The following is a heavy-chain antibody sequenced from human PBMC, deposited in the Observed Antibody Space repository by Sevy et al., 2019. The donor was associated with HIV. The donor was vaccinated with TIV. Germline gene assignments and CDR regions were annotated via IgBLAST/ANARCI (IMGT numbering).Heavy chain of an antibody. CDR2: INPSGGST. D-gene: IGHD3-10*01. J-gene: IGHJ4*02. Sequence: ASVKVSCKASGYTFTTYYMHWVRQAPGQGLEWMGMINPSGGSTSYAEKFQGRVTMTRDTSTSTVYMELSSLRSEDTAVYYCAKDQYGTGSYTYDYSGQGTLVTVSS. CDR3: AKDQYGTGSYTYDY. CDR1: GYTFTTYY. V-gene: IGHV1-46*01.